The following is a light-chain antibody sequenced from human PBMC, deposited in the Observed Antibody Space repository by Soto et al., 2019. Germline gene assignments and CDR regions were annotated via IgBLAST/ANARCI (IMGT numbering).Light chain of an antibody. V-gene: IGKV3-15*01. CDR3: QQYNNWPPMYT. CDR2: GAS. Sequence: EIVMTQSPATLSVSPGERATLSCRASQSVSSNLAWYQQKAGQAPRLLINGASTRATGIPARFSGSGSGTEFTLTISSLQSEDFAVYYCQQYNNWPPMYTLGQGTKLEIK. CDR1: QSVSSN. J-gene: IGKJ2*01.